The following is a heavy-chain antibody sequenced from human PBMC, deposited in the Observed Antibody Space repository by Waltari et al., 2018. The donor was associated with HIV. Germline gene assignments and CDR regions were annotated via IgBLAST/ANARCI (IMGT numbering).Heavy chain of an antibody. CDR1: GGPISSGSYY. J-gene: IGHJ5*02. V-gene: IGHV4-61*02. Sequence: QVQLQESGPGLVKPSQTLSLTCTVSGGPISSGSYYWSWIRQPAGKGLEWIGRIYTSGSTQHHPSLKRRVTISVDQAKNQFLLKLSSVTAADTAVYYCARDERYYDSSGYFNWFDPWGQGTLVTVSS. CDR3: ARDERYYDSSGYFNWFDP. D-gene: IGHD3-22*01. CDR2: IYTSGST.